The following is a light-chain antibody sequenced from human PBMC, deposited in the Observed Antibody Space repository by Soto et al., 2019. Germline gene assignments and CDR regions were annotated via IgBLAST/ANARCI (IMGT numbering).Light chain of an antibody. Sequence: EIVMTQSPATLSVSPGERATLSCRASQSVSSNLAWYQQKPGQAPSLLIYGASTRATGIAARFSGSGSGTDFTLTISSLQSEDFAVYYCQQYNNWPRTCGQGTKVEIK. CDR2: GAS. J-gene: IGKJ1*01. V-gene: IGKV3-15*01. CDR3: QQYNNWPRT. CDR1: QSVSSN.